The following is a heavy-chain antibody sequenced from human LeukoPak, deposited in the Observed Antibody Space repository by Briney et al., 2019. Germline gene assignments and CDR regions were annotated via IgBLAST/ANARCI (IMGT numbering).Heavy chain of an antibody. V-gene: IGHV3-30*04. CDR1: GFTFRTYA. CDR2: ISFDSSNI. J-gene: IGHJ4*02. CDR3: ARDVPPHDY. Sequence: PGGSLRLSCAASGFTFRTYAMHWVRQSPGKGLEWLSLISFDSSNIRYADSVKGRFTISRDNSKSTLYLQMNNLRTEDTAVYYCARDVPPHDYWGQGTLVTVSS.